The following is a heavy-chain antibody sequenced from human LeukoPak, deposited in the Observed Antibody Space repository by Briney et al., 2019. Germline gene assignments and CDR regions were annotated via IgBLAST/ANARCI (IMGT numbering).Heavy chain of an antibody. CDR2: IYYSGST. V-gene: IGHV4-59*08. J-gene: IGHJ3*02. Sequence: SGTLSLTCTVSGGSISSYYWSWVRQPPGKGLEWIGYIYYSGSTDYNPSLKSRVTISVDTSKNQFSLKLSSVTAADTAVYYCARHDDYGRAFDIWGQGQWSPSLQ. CDR1: GGSISSYY. CDR3: ARHDDYGRAFDI. D-gene: IGHD4-17*01.